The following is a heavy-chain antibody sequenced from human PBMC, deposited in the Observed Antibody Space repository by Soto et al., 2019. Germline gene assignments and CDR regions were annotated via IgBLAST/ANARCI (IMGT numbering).Heavy chain of an antibody. CDR1: GGSISTYY. Sequence: QVQLQESGPRLVRPSETLSLTCTVSGGSISTYYWSWIRQPPGKGLEWIGYIYYSGNTNYNPSLKTRVTISIDTSTSQCSLTLSSVTAADTAVYFCARHDFWSGAPTYWGQGTLVTVSS. CDR2: IYYSGNT. V-gene: IGHV4-59*01. J-gene: IGHJ4*02. D-gene: IGHD3-3*01. CDR3: ARHDFWSGAPTY.